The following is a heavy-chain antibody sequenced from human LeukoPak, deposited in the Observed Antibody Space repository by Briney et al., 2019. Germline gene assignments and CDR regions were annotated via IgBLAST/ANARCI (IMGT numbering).Heavy chain of an antibody. CDR1: GGSFSGYY. D-gene: IGHD2/OR15-2a*01. CDR2: TFYSGST. Sequence: PSETLSLTCAVYGGSFSGYYWSWIRQPPGKGLEWIGSTFYSGSTYYNPSLKSRVTISVDMSKNQFSLKLRSVTAADTAVYYCVTQILLCHHFWGQGTLVTVSS. J-gene: IGHJ4*02. V-gene: IGHV4-34*12. CDR3: VTQILLCHHF.